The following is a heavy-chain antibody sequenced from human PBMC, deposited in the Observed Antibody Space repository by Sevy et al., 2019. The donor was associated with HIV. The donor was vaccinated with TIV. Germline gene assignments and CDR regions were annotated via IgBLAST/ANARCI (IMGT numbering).Heavy chain of an antibody. CDR2: ISYDGSNK. J-gene: IGHJ3*02. CDR3: AKDLGGGDYNAFDI. V-gene: IGHV3-30*18. CDR1: GFSFSSYG. D-gene: IGHD3-16*01. Sequence: GGSLRLSCAASGFSFSSYGLHWVRQAPGKGLEWVAVISYDGSNKYYADSVKGRFTISRDNSKNTLYLQMNSLRAEDTAVYYCAKDLGGGDYNAFDIWGQGTMVTVSS.